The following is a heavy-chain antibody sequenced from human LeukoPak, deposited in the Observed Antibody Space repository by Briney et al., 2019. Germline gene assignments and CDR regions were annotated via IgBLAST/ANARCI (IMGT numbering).Heavy chain of an antibody. J-gene: IGHJ4*02. CDR2: IYYSGST. V-gene: IGHV4-30-4*01. Sequence: SGTLSLTCTVSGGSISSGDYYWSWIRQPPGKGLEWIGYIYYSGSTYYNPSLKSRVTISVDTSKNQFSLKLSSVTAADTAVYYCARAPVVPAAMGGPFDYWGQGTLVTVSS. D-gene: IGHD2-2*01. CDR3: ARAPVVPAAMGGPFDY. CDR1: GGSISSGDYY.